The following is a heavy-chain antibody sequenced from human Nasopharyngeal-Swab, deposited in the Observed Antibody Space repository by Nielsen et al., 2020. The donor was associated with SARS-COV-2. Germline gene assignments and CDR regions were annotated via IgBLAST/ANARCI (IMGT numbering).Heavy chain of an antibody. V-gene: IGHV3-7*01. D-gene: IGHD2-15*01. CDR2: IKQDGSEK. Sequence: GGSLRLSCAASGFTFSSYWMSWVRQAPGKGLEWVANIKQDGSEKYYVDSVKGRFTISRDNAKNSLYLQMNSLRAEDTAVYYCAREGSGGSCYYFDYWGQGTLVTVSS. CDR3: AREGSGGSCYYFDY. J-gene: IGHJ4*02. CDR1: GFTFSSYW.